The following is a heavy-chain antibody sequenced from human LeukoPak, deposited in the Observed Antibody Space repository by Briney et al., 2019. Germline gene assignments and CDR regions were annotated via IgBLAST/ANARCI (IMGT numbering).Heavy chain of an antibody. D-gene: IGHD2-2*02. V-gene: IGHV4-39*01. CDR2: ISYSGST. J-gene: IGHJ5*02. CDR3: TRRPHTDPVWVDP. CDR1: GGSITTNNYY. Sequence: SETLSLTCTVSGGSITTNNYYWGWIRQPPGKGLEWIGMISYSGSTYYNPSLKRRVTISRETSKNQFSLKVRSVTAPHTAVYFWTRRPHTDPVWVDPWGKGTLVTVSS.